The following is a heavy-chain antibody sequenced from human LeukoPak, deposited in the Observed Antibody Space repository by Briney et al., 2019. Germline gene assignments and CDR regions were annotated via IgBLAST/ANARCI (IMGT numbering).Heavy chain of an antibody. CDR3: ARAEYYDSSGYYEASYFDY. CDR1: GFTFSSYA. J-gene: IGHJ4*02. CDR2: ISGSGGST. D-gene: IGHD3-22*01. Sequence: GGSLRLSCAASGFTFSSYAMSWVRQAPRNRLEWVSAISGSGGSTYYADSVKGRFTISRDNAKNSLYLQMNSLRAEDTAVYYCARAEYYDSSGYYEASYFDYWGQGTLVTVSS. V-gene: IGHV3-23*01.